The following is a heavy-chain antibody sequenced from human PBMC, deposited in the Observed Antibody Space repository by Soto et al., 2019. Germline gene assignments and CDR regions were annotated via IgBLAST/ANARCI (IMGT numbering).Heavy chain of an antibody. CDR3: TREQGTEFDP. Sequence: PSETLSLTCTVSGGSISSSSYYWGWIRQPPGKGLEWIGSIYYSGSTYYNPSLKSRITINPDTSKNQFSLQLNSVTPEDTAVYYCTREQGTEFDPWGQGTLVTVSS. V-gene: IGHV4-39*02. CDR2: IYYSGST. J-gene: IGHJ5*02. CDR1: GGSISSSSYY.